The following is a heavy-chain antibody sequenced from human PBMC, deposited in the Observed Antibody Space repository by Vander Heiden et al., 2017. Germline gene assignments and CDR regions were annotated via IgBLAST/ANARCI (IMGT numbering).Heavy chain of an antibody. CDR2: SYYSGST. Sequence: QLQLQESGPGLVKPSETLSLTCTVSGGSISSSSSYWGWIRQPPGKGLEWIGSSYYSGSTYYNPSLKSRVTISVDTSKNQCSLKLSSVTAADTAVYYCARQDPDYDFWSGYYGGGFDPWGQGTLVTVSS. CDR1: GGSISSSSSY. CDR3: ARQDPDYDFWSGYYGGGFDP. J-gene: IGHJ5*02. V-gene: IGHV4-39*01. D-gene: IGHD3-3*01.